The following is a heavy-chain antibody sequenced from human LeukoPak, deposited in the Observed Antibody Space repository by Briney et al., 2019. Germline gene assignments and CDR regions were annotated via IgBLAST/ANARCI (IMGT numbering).Heavy chain of an antibody. D-gene: IGHD6-19*01. CDR2: ISSSSSDI. J-gene: IGHJ6*03. CDR1: GFTFSSYS. CDR3: ARDRSSGWSYYYYYMDV. V-gene: IGHV3-21*01. Sequence: GGSLRLSCAASGFTFSSYSMNWVRQAPGKGLEWVSSISSSSSDIYYADSVKGRFTISRDNAKNSLYLQMNSLRAEDTAVYYCARDRSSGWSYYYYYMDVWGKGTTVTVSS.